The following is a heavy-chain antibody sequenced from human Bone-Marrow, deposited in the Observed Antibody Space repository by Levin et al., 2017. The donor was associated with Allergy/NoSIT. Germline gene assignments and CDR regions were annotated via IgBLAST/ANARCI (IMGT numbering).Heavy chain of an antibody. CDR1: GFTFHSFE. Sequence: GGSLRLSCAASGFTFHSFEMHWVRQAPGKGLEWVSYISGSGSNIYYADSVKGRFTISRDNARNSLYLQMNSLRAEDTAVYYCAREEFCSSIRCKTPDDAFDSWGQGTMVTVSS. J-gene: IGHJ3*02. CDR3: AREEFCSSIRCKTPDDAFDS. CDR2: ISGSGSNI. V-gene: IGHV3-48*03. D-gene: IGHD2-2*01.